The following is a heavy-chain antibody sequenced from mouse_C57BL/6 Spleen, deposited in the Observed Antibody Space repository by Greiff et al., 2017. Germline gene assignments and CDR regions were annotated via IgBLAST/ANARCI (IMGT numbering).Heavy chain of an antibody. V-gene: IGHV5-6*01. CDR1: GFTFSSYG. Sequence: EVQLQQSGGDLVKPGGSLTLSCAASGFTFSSYGMSWVRQTPDKRLEWVATISSGGSYTYYPDSMKGRFTISRDNAKNTLYLQMRSLKSEDTAMYYCARRYGSYEDYAMDYWGQGTSVTVSS. D-gene: IGHD2-10*02. CDR2: ISSGGSYT. J-gene: IGHJ4*01. CDR3: ARRYGSYEDYAMDY.